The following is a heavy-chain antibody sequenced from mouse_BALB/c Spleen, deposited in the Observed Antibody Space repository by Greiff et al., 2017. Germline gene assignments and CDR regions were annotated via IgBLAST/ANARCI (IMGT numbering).Heavy chain of an antibody. CDR1: GYTFTDYE. Sequence: QVQLQQSGAELVRPGASVTLSCKASGYTFTDYEMHWVKQTPVHGLEWIGAIDPETGGTAYNQKFKGKATLTADKSSSTAYMELRSLTSEDSAVYYCTRGVNWERVAWFAYWGQGTLVTVSA. V-gene: IGHV1-15*01. CDR3: TRGVNWERVAWFAY. CDR2: IDPETGGT. J-gene: IGHJ3*01. D-gene: IGHD4-1*01.